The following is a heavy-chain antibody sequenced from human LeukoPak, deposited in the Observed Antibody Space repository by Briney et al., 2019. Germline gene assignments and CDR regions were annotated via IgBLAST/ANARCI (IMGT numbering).Heavy chain of an antibody. CDR2: IYYSGST. D-gene: IGHD5-18*01. J-gene: IGHJ4*02. Sequence: SETLSLTCTVSGGSISSYDWSWIRQPPGKGLEWIGYIYYSGSTNYNPSLKSRVTISVDTSKNQFSLNLSSVTAADTAVYYCARDAGYSYGYYYWGQGTLVTVSS. CDR1: GGSISSYD. CDR3: ARDAGYSYGYYY. V-gene: IGHV4-59*01.